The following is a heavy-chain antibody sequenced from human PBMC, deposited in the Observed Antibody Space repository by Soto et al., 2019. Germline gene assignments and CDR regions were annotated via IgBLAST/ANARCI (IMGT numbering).Heavy chain of an antibody. D-gene: IGHD2-2*02. J-gene: IGHJ6*03. CDR1: GLTLNSNY. CDR3: ARRTQAASAIFGRTYYHYYMDL. Sequence: GGSLRLSCTASGLTLNSNYMSWVRQAPGKGLEWVSVIYGVSTTYYADSVKGRFTISRDNSKNTLFLQMNSMRAEDTAVYYCARRTQAASAIFGRTYYHYYMDLWGKGTTVTVSS. V-gene: IGHV3-66*04. CDR2: IYGVSTT.